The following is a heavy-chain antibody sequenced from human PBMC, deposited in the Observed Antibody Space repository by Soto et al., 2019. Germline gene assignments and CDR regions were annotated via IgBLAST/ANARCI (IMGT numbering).Heavy chain of an antibody. J-gene: IGHJ6*03. D-gene: IGHD3-10*01. V-gene: IGHV1-8*01. CDR2: MNPNSGNT. CDR1: GYTFTSYD. CDR3: ARFVELWFGAPRYYYYYYMDV. Sequence: ASVKVSCKGSGYTFTSYDINWVRQATGQGLEWMGWMNPNSGNTGYAQKFQGRVTMTRNTSISTAYMELSSLRSEDTAVYYCARFVELWFGAPRYYYYYYMDVWGKGTTVTVSS.